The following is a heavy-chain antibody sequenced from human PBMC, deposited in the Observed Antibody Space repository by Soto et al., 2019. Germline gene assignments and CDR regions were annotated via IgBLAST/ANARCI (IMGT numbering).Heavy chain of an antibody. CDR3: AKHKTTETYYYYYMDV. Sequence: GGSLRLSCAASGFTFSSYAMSWVRQAPGKGLEWVSAISGSGGSTYYADSVKGRFTISRDNSKNTLYLQMNSLRAEDTAVYYCAKHKTTETYYYYYMDVRGKGTTVTVSS. CDR2: ISGSGGST. D-gene: IGHD1-7*01. CDR1: GFTFSSYA. J-gene: IGHJ6*03. V-gene: IGHV3-23*01.